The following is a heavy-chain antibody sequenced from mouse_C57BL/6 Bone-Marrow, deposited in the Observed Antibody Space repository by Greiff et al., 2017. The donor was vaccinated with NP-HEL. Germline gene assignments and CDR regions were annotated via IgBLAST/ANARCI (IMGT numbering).Heavy chain of an antibody. CDR3: ARYLGLRVRGIDY. Sequence: EVQLQQSGPELVKPGASVKISCKASGYTFTDYYMNWVKQSHGKSLEWIGDINPNNGGTSYNQKFKGKATLTVDKSSSTAYMELRSLTSEDSAVYYCARYLGLRVRGIDYWGQGTTLTVSS. D-gene: IGHD1-2*01. V-gene: IGHV1-26*01. J-gene: IGHJ2*01. CDR1: GYTFTDYY. CDR2: INPNNGGT.